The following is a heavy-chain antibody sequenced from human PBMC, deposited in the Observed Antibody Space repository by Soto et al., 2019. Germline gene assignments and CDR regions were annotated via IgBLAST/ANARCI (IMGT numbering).Heavy chain of an antibody. Sequence: PGESLKISCKGSGYSFTSYWIGWVRQMPGKGLEWMGIIYPGDSDTRYSPSFQGQVTISADKSISTAYLQWSSLKASDTAMYYGATSRDGYTDYFDYWGQGNLVTVSS. CDR3: ATSRDGYTDYFDY. J-gene: IGHJ4*02. V-gene: IGHV5-51*01. D-gene: IGHD5-12*01. CDR2: IYPGDSDT. CDR1: GYSFTSYW.